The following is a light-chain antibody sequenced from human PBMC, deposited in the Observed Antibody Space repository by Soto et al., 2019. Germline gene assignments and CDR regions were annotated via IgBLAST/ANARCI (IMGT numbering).Light chain of an antibody. V-gene: IGKV1-5*01. CDR2: DVF. Sequence: DIQITQYPSSLSASVGDRVTITCRASQSITYWLAWYQQKPGRAPKLLIYDVFNLQSGVPSRFSGSGSGTEFTRTISSLQPDDSATYYCQQYHSFSFTFGQGTKLEIK. CDR3: QQYHSFSFT. CDR1: QSITYW. J-gene: IGKJ2*01.